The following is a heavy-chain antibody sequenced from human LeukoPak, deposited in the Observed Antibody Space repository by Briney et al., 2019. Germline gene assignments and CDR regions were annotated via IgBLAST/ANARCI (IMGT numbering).Heavy chain of an antibody. CDR1: GFTFSSYW. D-gene: IGHD3-22*01. CDR3: ARDLGTMIVVALDY. J-gene: IGHJ4*02. CDR2: IKQDGSEK. Sequence: GGSLRLSCAASGFTFSSYWMSWVRQAPGKGLEWVANIKQDGSEKYYVDSVKGRFTISRDNAKNSLYLQMNSLRAEDTAVYYCARDLGTMIVVALDYWGQGTLVTVSS. V-gene: IGHV3-7*01.